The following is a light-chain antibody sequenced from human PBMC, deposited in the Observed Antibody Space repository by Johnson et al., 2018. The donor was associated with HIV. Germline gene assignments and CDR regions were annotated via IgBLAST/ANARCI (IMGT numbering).Light chain of an antibody. CDR3: GVWDASLGPHYV. CDR2: ENN. J-gene: IGLJ1*01. V-gene: IGLV1-51*02. Sequence: QSALTQPPSVSAAPGQKVTISCSGSSSNIGNNYVSWYQQLPGTAPKLLIYENNKRPSGIPDRFSGSKSGASAPLGITGLQTGVEADDYCGVWDASLGPHYVFGTGTTITVL. CDR1: SSNIGNNY.